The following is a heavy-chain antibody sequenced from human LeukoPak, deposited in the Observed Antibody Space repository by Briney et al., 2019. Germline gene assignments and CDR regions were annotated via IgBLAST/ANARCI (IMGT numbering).Heavy chain of an antibody. D-gene: IGHD3-22*01. Sequence: PSGTLSLTCAVSGGSISSSNWWSWVRQPPGKGLEWIGEIYHSGSTNYNPSLKSRVTISVDTSKNQFSLKLSSVTAADTAVYYCARHVSLMLYYDSPEDAFDIWGQGTMVTVSS. CDR2: IYHSGST. J-gene: IGHJ3*02. CDR3: ARHVSLMLYYDSPEDAFDI. V-gene: IGHV4-4*02. CDR1: GGSISSSNW.